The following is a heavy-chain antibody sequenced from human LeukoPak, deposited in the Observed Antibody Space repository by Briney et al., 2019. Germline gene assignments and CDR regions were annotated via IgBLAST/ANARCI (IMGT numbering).Heavy chain of an antibody. V-gene: IGHV3-74*01. CDR3: ARDQPYCTGGICYFDY. J-gene: IGHJ4*02. D-gene: IGHD2-8*02. CDR2: ISSDGRST. Sequence: PGGSLRLSCAASGFTFSSHWMHWVRQAPGKGLVWVSRISSDGRSTSFADSVKGRFTIFRDNAKNTLYLQMNSLRTEDTAVYYCARDQPYCTGGICYFDYWGQGTLVTVSS. CDR1: GFTFSSHW.